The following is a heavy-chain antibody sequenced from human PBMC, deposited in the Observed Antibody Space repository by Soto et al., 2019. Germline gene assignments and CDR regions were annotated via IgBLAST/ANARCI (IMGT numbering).Heavy chain of an antibody. CDR2: IYHTGAT. Sequence: SETLSLTCRVSGYSIRGGYYWAWMRRPPGKELEWIGSIYHTGATSYNPSLKSRVTISVDTWKNRFSLTLTSLTAADTAVYFCARDDHIAEGFRRFFGVWGQGTLVTVSS. CDR3: ARDDHIAEGFRRFFGV. CDR1: GYSIRGGYY. J-gene: IGHJ4*01. D-gene: IGHD3-3*01. V-gene: IGHV4-38-2*02.